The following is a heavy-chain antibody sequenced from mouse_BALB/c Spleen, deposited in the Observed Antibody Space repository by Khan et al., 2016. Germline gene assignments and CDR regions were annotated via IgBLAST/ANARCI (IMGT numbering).Heavy chain of an antibody. CDR1: GFTFSDYY. Sequence: EVELVESGGGLVKPGGSLKLSCAASGFTFSDYYMYWVRQTPEKRLEWVATISDGGNYTYYPDSVKGRFTIPRDNAKKNLYLQMSSLKSEDTAMYYCARGLDWCFDVWGAGTTVTVSS. J-gene: IGHJ1*01. CDR3: ARGLDWCFDV. V-gene: IGHV5-4*02. CDR2: ISDGGNYT.